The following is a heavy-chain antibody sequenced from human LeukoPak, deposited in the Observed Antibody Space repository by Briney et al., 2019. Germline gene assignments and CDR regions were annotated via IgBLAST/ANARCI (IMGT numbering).Heavy chain of an antibody. D-gene: IGHD4-17*01. CDR2: ISSTSNM. CDR1: GFDLSPYT. CDR3: ARRVTTFPS. V-gene: IGHV3-69-1*01. Sequence: GGSLRLSCSASGFDLSPYTMNWVRQAPGKGLEWVASISSTSNMYYGDSLKGRFTISRDNAKNTLYLQLGSLRAQATATYYCARRVTTFPSWGQGTLVIVSS. J-gene: IGHJ4*02.